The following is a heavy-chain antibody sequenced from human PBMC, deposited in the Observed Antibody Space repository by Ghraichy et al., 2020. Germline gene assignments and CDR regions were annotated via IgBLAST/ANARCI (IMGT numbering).Heavy chain of an antibody. CDR3: TTPLAARGYPEPDF. CDR2: IKSKTDGGTI. Sequence: GGSLRLSCAASGFTFTNAWMSWVRQAPGKGLEWVGHIKSKTDGGTIDYAAPVKGRFTISRDDSESMLYLQMNSLQTEDTAVYYCTTPLAARGYPEPDFWGQGTLVTVSS. D-gene: IGHD1-14*01. V-gene: IGHV3-15*01. CDR1: GFTFTNAW. J-gene: IGHJ4*02.